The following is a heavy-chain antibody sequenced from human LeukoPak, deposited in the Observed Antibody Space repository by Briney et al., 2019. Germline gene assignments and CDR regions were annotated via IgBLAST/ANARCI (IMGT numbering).Heavy chain of an antibody. CDR2: IYYSGST. CDR1: GGSISSGDYY. CDR3: ARSTYGSGAYWYFDL. Sequence: SQTLSLTCTVSGGSISSGDYYWSWIRQPPGKGLEWIGYIYYSGSTYYNPSLKSRVTISVDTSKNQFSLKLSSVTAADTAVYYCARSTYGSGAYWYFDLWGRGTLVTVSS. J-gene: IGHJ2*01. D-gene: IGHD3-10*01. V-gene: IGHV4-30-4*08.